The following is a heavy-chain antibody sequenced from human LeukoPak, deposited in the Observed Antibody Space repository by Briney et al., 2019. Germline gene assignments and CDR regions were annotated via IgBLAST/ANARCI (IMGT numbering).Heavy chain of an antibody. Sequence: ASVKVSCKASGYTFTSYGISWVRQAPGQGLEWMGWISAYNGNTNYAQKFQGRVTMTTDTSTSTAYMELRSLRSDDTAVYYCARGRPSSGWFGEPENWFDPWGQGTLVTVSS. CDR1: GYTFTSYG. V-gene: IGHV1-18*01. CDR3: ARGRPSSGWFGEPENWFDP. CDR2: ISAYNGNT. J-gene: IGHJ5*02. D-gene: IGHD3-10*01.